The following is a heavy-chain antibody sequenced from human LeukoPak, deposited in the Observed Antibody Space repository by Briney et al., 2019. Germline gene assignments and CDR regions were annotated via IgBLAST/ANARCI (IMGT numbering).Heavy chain of an antibody. J-gene: IGHJ4*02. CDR3: ARVPRITMIVVVKGVGYFDY. Sequence: ASVKVSCKASGGTFSSYAISWVRQAPGQGLEWMGWISAYNGNTNYAQKLQGRVTMTTDTSTSTAYMELRSLRSDDTAVYYCARVPRITMIVVVKGVGYFDYWGQGTLVTVSS. CDR1: GGTFSSYA. D-gene: IGHD3-22*01. V-gene: IGHV1-18*01. CDR2: ISAYNGNT.